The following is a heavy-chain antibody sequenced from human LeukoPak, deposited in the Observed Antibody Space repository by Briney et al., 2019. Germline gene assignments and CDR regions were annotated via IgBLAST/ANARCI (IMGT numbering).Heavy chain of an antibody. J-gene: IGHJ4*02. CDR2: ISSSGSTL. Sequence: GGSLRLSCAASGFTFSDYYMSWIRQAPGKGLEWVSYISSSGSTLYYADSVKGRITISRDNAKNSLYLQMNSLRAEDTAVYYCAREAGTHYYYGSGSYLDYWGQGTLVTVSS. V-gene: IGHV3-11*04. D-gene: IGHD3-10*01. CDR1: GFTFSDYY. CDR3: AREAGTHYYYGSGSYLDY.